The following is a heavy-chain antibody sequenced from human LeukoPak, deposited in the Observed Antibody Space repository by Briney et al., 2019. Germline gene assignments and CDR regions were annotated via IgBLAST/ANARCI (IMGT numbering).Heavy chain of an antibody. V-gene: IGHV3-23*01. CDR3: AKRYGGSGSYIDY. J-gene: IGHJ4*02. CDR2: ISGSGGST. D-gene: IGHD3-10*01. CDR1: GFTFSSYA. Sequence: GGSLRLSCAASGFTFSSYAMSWVRQAPGKGLERVSAISGSGGSTYYADSVKGRFTISRDNSKNTLYLQMNSLRAEDTAVYYCAKRYGGSGSYIDYWGQGTLVTVSS.